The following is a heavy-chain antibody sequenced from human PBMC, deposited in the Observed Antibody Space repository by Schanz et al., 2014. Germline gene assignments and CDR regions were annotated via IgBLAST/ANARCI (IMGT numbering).Heavy chain of an antibody. J-gene: IGHJ4*02. V-gene: IGHV1-2*02. CDR2: INPNSGGT. D-gene: IGHD4-17*01. CDR3: ARELRLEYYFDY. Sequence: QVQLVQSEAEVKKPGSSVKVSCKASGGTFSSYTISWVRQAPGQGLEWMGRINPNSGGTNYAQKFQGRVTMTRDTSISTAYMEMSSLRSDDTAVYYCARELRLEYYFDYWGQGTQVTVSS. CDR1: GGTFSSYT.